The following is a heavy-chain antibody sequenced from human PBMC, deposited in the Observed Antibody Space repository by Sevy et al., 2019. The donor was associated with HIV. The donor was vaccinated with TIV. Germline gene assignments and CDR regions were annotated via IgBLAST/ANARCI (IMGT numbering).Heavy chain of an antibody. CDR2: VYYDGKNA. CDR1: GFTFSNFG. V-gene: IGHV3-33*01. CDR3: ARDLEEWELRYLGY. D-gene: IGHD1-26*01. Sequence: GGSLRLSCAASGFTFSNFGMHWARQAPGGGLEWLAIVYYDGKNAYYADSVKGRFSISRDNSKNILYLQMNSLRAEDTAVYYCARDLEEWELRYLGYWGQGTLVTVSS. J-gene: IGHJ4*02.